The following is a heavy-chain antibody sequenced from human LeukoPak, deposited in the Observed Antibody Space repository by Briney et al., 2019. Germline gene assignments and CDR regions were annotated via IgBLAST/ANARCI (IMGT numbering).Heavy chain of an antibody. Sequence: SETLSLTCTVSGGSISSSSYYWGWIRQPPGKGLEWIGSFYYSGSTYYNPSLKSRVTISVDTSKNQFSLKLSSVTAADTAVYYCARGYYDYVWGSYRYYYFDYWGQGTLVTVSS. J-gene: IGHJ4*02. CDR3: ARGYYDYVWGSYRYYYFDY. V-gene: IGHV4-39*01. D-gene: IGHD3-16*02. CDR1: GGSISSSSYY. CDR2: FYYSGST.